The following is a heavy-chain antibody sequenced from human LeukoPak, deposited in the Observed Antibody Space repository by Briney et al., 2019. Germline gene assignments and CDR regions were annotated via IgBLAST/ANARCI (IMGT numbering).Heavy chain of an antibody. CDR2: INPNSSVT. V-gene: IGHV1-2*02. D-gene: IGHD4-23*01. Sequence: ASVKVSCKTSGYTFTGYYMHWVRQAPGQGLEWMGWINPNSSVTNYAQRFQGRVTMTRDTSISAAYMELRWLTSDDTAVYYCARERGGNTPFDSWGQGTLVTVSS. J-gene: IGHJ4*02. CDR1: GYTFTGYY. CDR3: ARERGGNTPFDS.